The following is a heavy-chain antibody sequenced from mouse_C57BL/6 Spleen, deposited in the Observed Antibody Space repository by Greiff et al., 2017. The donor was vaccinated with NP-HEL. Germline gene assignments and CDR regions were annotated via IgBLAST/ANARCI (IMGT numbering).Heavy chain of an antibody. D-gene: IGHD2-3*01. J-gene: IGHJ2*01. CDR2: ISYDGSN. CDR3: AKEEADGYFDY. Sequence: EVQLQESGPGLVKPSQSLSLTCSVTGYSITSGYYWNWIRQFPGNKLEWMGYISYDGSNNYNPSLKNRISITRDTSKNQFFLKLNSVTTEDTATYYCAKEEADGYFDYWGQGTTLTVSS. V-gene: IGHV3-6*01. CDR1: GYSITSGYY.